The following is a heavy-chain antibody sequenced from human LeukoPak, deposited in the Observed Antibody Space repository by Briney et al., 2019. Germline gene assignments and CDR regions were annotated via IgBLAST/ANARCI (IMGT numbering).Heavy chain of an antibody. CDR2: ISSSGSTI. D-gene: IGHD3-22*01. Sequence: PGGSLRLSCAASGFTFSDYYMSWIRQAPGKGLEWVSYISSSGSTIYYADSVKGRFTISRDNAKNSLHLQMNSLRAEDTAVYYCAGLGGNYDSSGYEDWFDPWGQGTLVTVSS. CDR1: GFTFSDYY. CDR3: AGLGGNYDSSGYEDWFDP. J-gene: IGHJ5*02. V-gene: IGHV3-11*01.